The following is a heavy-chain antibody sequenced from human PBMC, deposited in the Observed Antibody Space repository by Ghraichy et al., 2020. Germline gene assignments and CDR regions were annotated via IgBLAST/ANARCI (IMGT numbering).Heavy chain of an antibody. CDR1: GFTFSSYA. Sequence: GGSLRLSCAASGFTFSSYAMHWVRQAPGKGLEWVAVISYDGSNKYYADSVKGRFTISRDNSKNTLYLQMNSLRAEDTAVYYCARDGVGPPGIAAAGTWGLGYYYYYMDVWGKGTTVTVSS. CDR2: ISYDGSNK. CDR3: ARDGVGPPGIAAAGTWGLGYYYYYMDV. D-gene: IGHD6-13*01. J-gene: IGHJ6*03. V-gene: IGHV3-30*04.